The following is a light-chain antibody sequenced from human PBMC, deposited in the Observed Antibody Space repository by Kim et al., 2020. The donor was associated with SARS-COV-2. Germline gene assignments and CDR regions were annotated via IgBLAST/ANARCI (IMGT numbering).Light chain of an antibody. CDR1: QSVNSY. Sequence: SSPGEAATLSSRASQSVNSYLAWYQQKPGQAPRLLIYDASNRATGIPARFSGRGSGTVFTLTISSLEPEDFVVYYCQQRSNWPITFGQGTRLEIK. J-gene: IGKJ5*01. CDR2: DAS. V-gene: IGKV3-11*01. CDR3: QQRSNWPIT.